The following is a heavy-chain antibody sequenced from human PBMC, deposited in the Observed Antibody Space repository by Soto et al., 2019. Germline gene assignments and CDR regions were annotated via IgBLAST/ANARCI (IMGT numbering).Heavy chain of an antibody. Sequence: ASVKVSCKASGGTFSSYAISWVRQAPGQGLEWMGGINPSGGSTSYAQKFQGRVTMTRDTSTSTVYMELSSLRSEDTAVYYCARDGGYCSGGSCPPFDYWGQGTLVTVSS. V-gene: IGHV1-46*01. D-gene: IGHD2-15*01. CDR3: ARDGGYCSGGSCPPFDY. CDR2: INPSGGST. J-gene: IGHJ4*02. CDR1: GGTFSSYA.